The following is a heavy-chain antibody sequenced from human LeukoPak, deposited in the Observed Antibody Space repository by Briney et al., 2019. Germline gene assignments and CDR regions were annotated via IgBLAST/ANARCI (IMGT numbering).Heavy chain of an antibody. J-gene: IGHJ4*02. CDR3: AREPNYIWGSYRYTDYFDY. CDR2: ISSSSSYI. D-gene: IGHD3-16*02. CDR1: GFTFSSYS. Sequence: NPGGSLRLSCAASGFTFSSYSMNWVRQAPGKGLEWVSSISSSSSYIYYADSVKGRFTISRDNAKNSLYLQMNSLRAEDTAVYYCAREPNYIWGSYRYTDYFDYWGQGTLVTVSS. V-gene: IGHV3-21*01.